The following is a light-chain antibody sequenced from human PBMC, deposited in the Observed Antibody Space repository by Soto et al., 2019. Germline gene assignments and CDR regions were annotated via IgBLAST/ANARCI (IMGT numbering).Light chain of an antibody. CDR2: DAS. CDR1: ESIRTW. Sequence: DIQMTQSPSTLSASIGDRVTITCRASESIRTWLAWYQHKPGKAPKFLIYDASKLQTGVPSRFSGRGSGKDFTFTISSLQPDDSGTYYCQQFYDLPITFGQGTRLEIK. V-gene: IGKV1-5*01. J-gene: IGKJ5*01. CDR3: QQFYDLPIT.